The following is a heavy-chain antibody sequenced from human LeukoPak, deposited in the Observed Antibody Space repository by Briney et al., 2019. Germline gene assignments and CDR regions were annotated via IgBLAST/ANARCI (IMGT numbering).Heavy chain of an antibody. CDR2: ISYDGSNK. D-gene: IGHD4-17*01. CDR3: AKDLDPTVTTFYFDY. V-gene: IGHV3-30*04. J-gene: IGHJ4*02. Sequence: GGSLRLSCAASGFTFSSYAMHWVRQAPGKGLEWVAVISYDGSNKYYADSVKGRFTISRDNSKNTLYLQMNSLRAEDTAVYYCAKDLDPTVTTFYFDYWGQGTLVTVSS. CDR1: GFTFSSYA.